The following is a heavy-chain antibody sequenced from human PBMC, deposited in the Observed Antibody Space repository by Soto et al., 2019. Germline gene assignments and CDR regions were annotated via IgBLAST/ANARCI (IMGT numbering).Heavy chain of an antibody. CDR1: GFTFSTYA. J-gene: IGHJ4*02. Sequence: GGSLRLSCAASGFTFSTYAFYWVRQAPGKGLEWVAVISYDGTNKYYADSVKGRFTISRDNSKNTLYLQMNSLRAEDTAVYYCARVIYDYVWGNYRFPPTIDYWGQGTLVTVSS. CDR3: ARVIYDYVWGNYRFPPTIDY. D-gene: IGHD3-16*02. CDR2: ISYDGTNK. V-gene: IGHV3-30-3*01.